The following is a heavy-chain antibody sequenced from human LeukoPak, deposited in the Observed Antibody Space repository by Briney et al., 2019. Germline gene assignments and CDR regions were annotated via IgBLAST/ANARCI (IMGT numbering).Heavy chain of an antibody. CDR3: ARGDSGPTYNSNWYETDY. D-gene: IGHD6-13*01. CDR1: GYTFTGYY. V-gene: IGHV7-4-1*02. J-gene: IGHJ4*02. CDR2: INTNTGNP. Sequence: ASVKVSCKASGYTFTGYYMHWVRQAPGQGLEWMGWINTNTGNPTYAQGFTGRFVLSLDTSVSTAYLQISSLTAEDTAVYYCARGDSGPTYNSNWYETDYWGQGTLVTVSS.